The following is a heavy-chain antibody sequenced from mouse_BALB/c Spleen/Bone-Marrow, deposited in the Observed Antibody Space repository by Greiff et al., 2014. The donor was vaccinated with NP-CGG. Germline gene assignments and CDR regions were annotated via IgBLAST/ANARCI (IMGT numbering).Heavy chain of an antibody. V-gene: IGHV1S81*02. CDR2: INPNNGGT. J-gene: IGHJ2*01. Sequence: QVQLKESGAELVKPGTSVKLSCKAPGYTFTTYYMYWVKQRPGQGLEWIGEINPNNGGTNFKEKFKSKATLTVDKSSSTAYMQLSSLTSEDSAVYYCTRGRTWDFDYWGQGTTLTVSS. CDR3: TRGRTWDFDY. CDR1: GYTFTTYY. D-gene: IGHD4-1*01.